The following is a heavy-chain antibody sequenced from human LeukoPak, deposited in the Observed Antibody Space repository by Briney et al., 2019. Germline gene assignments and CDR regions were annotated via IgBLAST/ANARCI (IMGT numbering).Heavy chain of an antibody. J-gene: IGHJ4*02. CDR1: GDSISSVDYY. CDR2: IYYSGST. Sequence: TSQTLSLTRTVSGDSISSVDYYWSWIRQPPGKGLEWIGYIYYSGSTYYNPSLKSRVTLSVDTSKNQFSLKLSSVTAADTAVYYCARSCGDYYFDYWGQGTLVTVSS. D-gene: IGHD4-17*01. CDR3: ARSCGDYYFDY. V-gene: IGHV4-30-4*08.